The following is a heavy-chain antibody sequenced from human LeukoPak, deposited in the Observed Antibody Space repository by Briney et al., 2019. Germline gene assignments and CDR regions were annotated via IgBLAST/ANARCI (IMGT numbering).Heavy chain of an antibody. D-gene: IGHD2-8*01. CDR2: ITCSSSTI. CDR3: AREGGGVVTIPDLVLKNAFDI. J-gene: IGHJ3*02. V-gene: IGHV3-48*01. Sequence: GGSLRLSCAASGFAFSSYRMNWVRQAPRKGLEWVSDITCSSSTIYYADSVKGRFTISRDNAKNSLYLQMNSLRAEDTAVYYCAREGGGVVTIPDLVLKNAFDIWGQGTMVTVSS. CDR1: GFAFSSYR.